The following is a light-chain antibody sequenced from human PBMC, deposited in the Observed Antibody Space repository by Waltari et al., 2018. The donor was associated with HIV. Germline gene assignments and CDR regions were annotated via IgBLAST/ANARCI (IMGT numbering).Light chain of an antibody. J-gene: IGLJ2*01. CDR2: EVR. CDR1: SSDVGGYNY. CDR3: SSYTSSRVL. Sequence: QSVLTQPASVSGSPGQSITISCTGTSSDVGGYNYVSWYQQHPGKAPKLMIYEVRNRPSGVSNRFSGSKSGNTASLTISGLQAEDEADYYCSSYTSSRVLFGGGTKLTVL. V-gene: IGLV2-14*01.